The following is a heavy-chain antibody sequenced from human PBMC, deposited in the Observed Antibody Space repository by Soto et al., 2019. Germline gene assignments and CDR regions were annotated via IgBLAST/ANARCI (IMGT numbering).Heavy chain of an antibody. CDR3: ARGGGIAAVGDY. J-gene: IGHJ4*02. Sequence: QVQLVQSGAEVKKPGSSVKVSCKASGGTFSSYTISWVRQAPGQGLEWMGRIIPILGIANYAQKFQGRVRITADKSTSTAYMELSRLRSEDTTVYYCARGGGIAAVGDYWGQGTLVTVSS. D-gene: IGHD6-13*01. V-gene: IGHV1-69*02. CDR2: IIPILGIA. CDR1: GGTFSSYT.